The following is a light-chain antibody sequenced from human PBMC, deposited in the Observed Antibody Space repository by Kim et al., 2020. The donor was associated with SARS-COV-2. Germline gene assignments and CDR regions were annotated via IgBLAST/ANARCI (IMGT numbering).Light chain of an antibody. CDR3: QSYDSSNHWV. V-gene: IGLV6-57*03. CDR1: SGITASSK. Sequence: NTSPNPSTRISGITASSKVQCYPQRPGSAPTTVTYEDNQSPSCVPDRFSGSIDSSSNSASLTISGLKTEDEADYYCQSYDSSNHWVFGGGTQLTVL. CDR2: EDN. J-gene: IGLJ3*02.